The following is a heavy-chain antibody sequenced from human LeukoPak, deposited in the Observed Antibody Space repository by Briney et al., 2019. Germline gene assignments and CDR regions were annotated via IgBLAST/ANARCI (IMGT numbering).Heavy chain of an antibody. D-gene: IGHD2-2*03. V-gene: IGHV3-21*01. CDR3: ARDYAKLGYCSGSSCPDAFDV. CDR1: GFTFSIYS. Sequence: GGSLRLSCAASGFTFSIYSMNWVRQAPGKGLEWVSSISGSSTYIYYADSVRGRFTISRDNAKNSLYLQMNSLRAEDTAVYYCARDYAKLGYCSGSSCPDAFDVWGQGTMVTVSS. CDR2: ISGSSTYI. J-gene: IGHJ3*01.